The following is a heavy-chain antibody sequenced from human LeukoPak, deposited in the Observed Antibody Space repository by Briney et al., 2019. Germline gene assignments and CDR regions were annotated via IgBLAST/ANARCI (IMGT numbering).Heavy chain of an antibody. J-gene: IGHJ4*02. D-gene: IGHD3-22*01. V-gene: IGHV3-15*01. CDR1: GFTFSSYA. CDR2: IKSKTDGGTT. Sequence: GGSLRLSCAASGFTFSSYAMSWVRQAPGKGLEWVGRIKSKTDGGTTDYAAPVKGRFTISRDDSKNTLYLQMNSLKTEDTAVYYCTTLIITYYYDSSGYNFDYWGQGTLVTVSS. CDR3: TTLIITYYYDSSGYNFDY.